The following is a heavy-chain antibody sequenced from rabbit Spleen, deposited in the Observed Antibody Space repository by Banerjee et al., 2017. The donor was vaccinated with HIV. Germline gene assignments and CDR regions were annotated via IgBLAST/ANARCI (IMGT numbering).Heavy chain of an antibody. CDR3: ARDLTSIIGWNFNL. CDR2: INTYTDKG. CDR1: GFSFSDRDV. Sequence: QEELEESGGGLVKPEGSLKLCCKASGFSFSDRDVMCWVRQAPGKGLEWIACINTYTDKGVYATWAKGRFTISITSSTTVTLQMTSLTAADTATYFCARDLTSIIGWNFNLWGPGTLVTVS. J-gene: IGHJ4*01. V-gene: IGHV1S45*01. D-gene: IGHD1-1*01.